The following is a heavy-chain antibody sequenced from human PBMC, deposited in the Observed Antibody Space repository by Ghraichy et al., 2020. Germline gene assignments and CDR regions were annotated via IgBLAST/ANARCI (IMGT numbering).Heavy chain of an antibody. CDR1: GYTFTSYG. V-gene: IGHV1-18*04. D-gene: IGHD2-15*01. Sequence: ASVKVSCKASGYTFTSYGISWVRQAPGQGLEWMGWISAYNGNTNYAQKLQGRVTMTTDTSTSTAYMELRSLRSDDTAVYYCARDLPGSRRSIVGVAATRGVDYWGQGSLVTVSS. CDR3: ARDLPGSRRSIVGVAATRGVDY. CDR2: ISAYNGNT. J-gene: IGHJ4*02.